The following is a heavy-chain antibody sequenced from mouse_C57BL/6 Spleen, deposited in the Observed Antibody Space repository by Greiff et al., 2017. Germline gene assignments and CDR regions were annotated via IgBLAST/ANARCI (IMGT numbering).Heavy chain of an antibody. V-gene: IGHV5-6*02. CDR3: ARLGGYDGGDYFDY. Sequence: EVKLVESGGDLVKPGGSLKLSCAASGFTFSSYGMSWVRQTPDKRLEWVATISSGGSYTYYPDSVKGRFTISRDNAKNTLYLQMSSLKSEDTAMYYCARLGGYDGGDYFDYWGQGTTLTVSS. D-gene: IGHD2-2*01. J-gene: IGHJ2*01. CDR1: GFTFSSYG. CDR2: ISSGGSYT.